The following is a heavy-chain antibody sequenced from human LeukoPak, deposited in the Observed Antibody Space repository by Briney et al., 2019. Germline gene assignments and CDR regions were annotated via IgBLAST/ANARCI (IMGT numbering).Heavy chain of an antibody. V-gene: IGHV1-69*13. CDR2: IVPIFGTA. Sequence: ASVKVSCKASGGTFSSYAISWVRQAPGQGLEWMGGIVPIFGTANYAQKFQGRVTITADESTSTAYMELSSLRSEDTAVYYCARSKALRLDDIYYWGQGTLVTVSS. CDR3: ARSKALRLDDIYY. J-gene: IGHJ4*02. CDR1: GGTFSSYA. D-gene: IGHD3-9*01.